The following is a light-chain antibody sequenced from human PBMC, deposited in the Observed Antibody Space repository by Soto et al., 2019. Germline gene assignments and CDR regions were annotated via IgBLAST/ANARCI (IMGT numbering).Light chain of an antibody. V-gene: IGLV2-23*01. J-gene: IGLJ2*01. CDR1: RNYNL. Sequence: QSVLTQPASVSGSPGQSITISCTGTRNYNLVSWYQQHPGRAPKLMIYEDTKRPSGLSDRFSGPKSGNTASLTISGLRAEDEASYHCCSYGNAATTVVFGGGTK. CDR2: EDT. CDR3: CSYGNAATTVV.